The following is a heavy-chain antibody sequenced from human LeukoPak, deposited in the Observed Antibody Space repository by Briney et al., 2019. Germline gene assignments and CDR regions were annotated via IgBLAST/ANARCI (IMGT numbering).Heavy chain of an antibody. CDR1: GYTFTSYG. CDR3: ARDLGTVTTVWFDP. Sequence: ASVKVSCKASGYTFTSYGISWVRQAPGQGLEWMGWINPNSGDTNYAQKFQGRVTMTRDTSISTVYMELSRLTSDDTAVYYCARDLGTVTTVWFDPWGQGTLVTVSS. V-gene: IGHV1-2*02. CDR2: INPNSGDT. J-gene: IGHJ5*02. D-gene: IGHD4-17*01.